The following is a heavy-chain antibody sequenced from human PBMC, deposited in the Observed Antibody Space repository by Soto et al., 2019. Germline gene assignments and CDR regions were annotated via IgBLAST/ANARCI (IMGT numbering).Heavy chain of an antibody. Sequence: SETLSLTCTVSGGSISGSSYYWGWIRQPPGKGLEWIGSIYYSGSTYYNPSLKSRVTISVDTSKNQFSLKLSSVTAADTAVYYCASRKAYSSSDYWGQGTLVTVSS. J-gene: IGHJ4*02. CDR2: IYYSGST. CDR1: GGSISGSSYY. CDR3: ASRKAYSSSDY. V-gene: IGHV4-39*07. D-gene: IGHD6-6*01.